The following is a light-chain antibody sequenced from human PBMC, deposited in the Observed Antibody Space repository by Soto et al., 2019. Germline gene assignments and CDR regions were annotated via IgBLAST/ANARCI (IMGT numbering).Light chain of an antibody. CDR2: AAS. CDR1: QGISSY. Sequence: IQLTQSPSSLSASVGDRVTITCRASQGISSYLAWYQQKPGKAPKLLIYAASTLQSGVPSRFSGSGSGTDFTLTVCTRQPEDFATYSYQQLTSYSVTFGQGTRLET. CDR3: QQLTSYSVT. V-gene: IGKV1-9*01. J-gene: IGKJ5*01.